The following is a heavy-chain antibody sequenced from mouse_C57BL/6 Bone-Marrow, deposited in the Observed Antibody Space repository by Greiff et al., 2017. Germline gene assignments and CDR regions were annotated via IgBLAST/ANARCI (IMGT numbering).Heavy chain of an antibody. J-gene: IGHJ3*01. CDR2: IDPSDSYT. CDR3: ARRGQLAWFAY. V-gene: IGHV1-69*01. Sequence: VQLQQPGAELVMPGASVKLSCKASGYTFTSYWMHWVKQRPGQGLEWIGEIDPSDSYTNYNQKFKGKSTLTVDKSSSTAYMQLSSLTSEDSAVYYCARRGQLAWFAYWGQGTLVTVSA. CDR1: GYTFTSYW. D-gene: IGHD3-2*01.